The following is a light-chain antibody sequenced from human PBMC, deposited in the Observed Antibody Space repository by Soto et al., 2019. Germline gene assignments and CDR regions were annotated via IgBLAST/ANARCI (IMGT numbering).Light chain of an antibody. CDR3: QQSYSALVA. Sequence: EIVLTQSPGTLSLSPGERSTLSCRASQSVSSSYLAWYQQKPGQAPRLLIYGASSSATGIPDSFSGSGSGTDFTLTISSLQPEDSATYYCQQSYSALVAFGQGTKVDIK. CDR2: GAS. J-gene: IGKJ1*01. V-gene: IGKV3-20*01. CDR1: QSVSSSY.